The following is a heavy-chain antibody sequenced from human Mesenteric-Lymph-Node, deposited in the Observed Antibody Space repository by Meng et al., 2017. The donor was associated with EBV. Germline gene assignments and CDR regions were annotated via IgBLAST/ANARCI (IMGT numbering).Heavy chain of an antibody. V-gene: IGHV2-5*02. J-gene: IGHJ4*02. CDR3: ARSGGYGTPLDY. Sequence: IPLKESGPSIRKPTQTLTLTCTFSGLSLSTYGLTVNWIRQPPGGALEWLALVYWDDDKGYSPSLRSRLTITRDTSKNQVVLTMTNMDPVDTGTYFCARSGGYGTPLDYWGQGTLVTVSS. CDR1: GLSLSTYGLT. D-gene: IGHD6-25*01. CDR2: VYWDDDK.